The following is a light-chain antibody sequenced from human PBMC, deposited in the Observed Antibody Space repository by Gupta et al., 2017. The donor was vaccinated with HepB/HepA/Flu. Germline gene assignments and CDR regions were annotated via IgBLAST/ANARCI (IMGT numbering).Light chain of an antibody. CDR2: GTS. Sequence: QSVLTQPPSVSGAPGQRVPISCTGSNSNIGAGFDVHWYQLLVGTAPKLLIYGTSNRPSGVPDRFSGSKSGTSASLAITGLQAEDEADYYCQSYDSRLSGPVIFGGGTKLTVL. CDR1: NSNIGAGFD. CDR3: QSYDSRLSGPVI. V-gene: IGLV1-40*01. J-gene: IGLJ2*01.